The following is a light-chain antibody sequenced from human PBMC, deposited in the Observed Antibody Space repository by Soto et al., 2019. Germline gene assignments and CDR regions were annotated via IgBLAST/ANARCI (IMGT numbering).Light chain of an antibody. CDR1: QSISSW. Sequence: DIQMTQSPSTLSAFVGDRVTITCRASQSISSWLAWYQQKPGKAPKLLIYDASSLEGGVPSRFSGSGSGTEFTLTISSLQPDDFATYYCQQYNSYSTWTFGQGTKVEFK. CDR3: QQYNSYSTWT. V-gene: IGKV1-5*01. CDR2: DAS. J-gene: IGKJ1*01.